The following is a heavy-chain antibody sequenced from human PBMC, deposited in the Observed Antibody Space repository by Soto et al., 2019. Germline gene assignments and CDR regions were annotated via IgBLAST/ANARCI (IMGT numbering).Heavy chain of an antibody. CDR3: AGTPRAQIIVLEAATRFDY. Sequence: QVQLVQSGAEVKRPGASVKVSCKASGYTFTTYGFNWVRQAPGQGLEWMGWISPYNGDTNYAQNFQGRVTLTTDTTTSTAYMKLRSLTSDDTAVYYCAGTPRAQIIVLEAATRFDYWGQGTLVTVSS. J-gene: IGHJ4*02. V-gene: IGHV1-18*04. CDR2: ISPYNGDT. D-gene: IGHD2-15*01. CDR1: GYTFTTYG.